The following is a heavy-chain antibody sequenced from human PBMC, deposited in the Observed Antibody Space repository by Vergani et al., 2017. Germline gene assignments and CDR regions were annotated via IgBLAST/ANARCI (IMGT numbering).Heavy chain of an antibody. CDR3: VRDRGLCSGGMCYTEAWDY. CDR2: ISFDGTNE. CDR1: GFALNRHA. J-gene: IGHJ4*02. D-gene: IGHD2-2*02. Sequence: QVQLVESGGGVVQPGTSLRLSCVVSGFALNRHAMYWVRQAPGKGLEWVVGISFDGTNEYYPDLVKGRFTISRVLAKNTLYLQVRSLRLEDTGVYHCVRDRGLCSGGMCYTEAWDYWVQGTPVTVSS. V-gene: IGHV3-30-3*01.